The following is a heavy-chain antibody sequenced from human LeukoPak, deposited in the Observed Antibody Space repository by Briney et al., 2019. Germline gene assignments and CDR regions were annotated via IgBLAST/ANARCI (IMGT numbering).Heavy chain of an antibody. J-gene: IGHJ4*02. D-gene: IGHD3-22*01. CDR2: ISGSGGST. V-gene: IGHV3-23*01. CDR1: GFTFSSYA. CDR3: ARRGVTMIVVVNYFDY. Sequence: GGSLRLSCVASGFTFSSYAMSWVRQAPGKGLEWVSAISGSGGSTYYADSVKGRFTISRDNSKNTLYLQMNSLRAEDTAVYYCARRGVTMIVVVNYFDYWGQGTLVTVSS.